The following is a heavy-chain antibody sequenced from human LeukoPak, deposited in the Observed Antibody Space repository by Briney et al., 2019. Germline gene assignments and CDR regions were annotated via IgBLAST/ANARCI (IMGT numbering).Heavy chain of an antibody. D-gene: IGHD6-19*01. CDR1: GFTFSSYG. Sequence: GGSLRLSCAASGFTFSSYGMHWVRQAPGKGLEWVAVISYDGSNKYYADSVKGRFTISRDNAKNSLYLQMNSLRAEDTAVYYCARKGIAVAGFFDYWGQGTLVTVSS. CDR2: ISYDGSNK. V-gene: IGHV3-30*03. CDR3: ARKGIAVAGFFDY. J-gene: IGHJ4*02.